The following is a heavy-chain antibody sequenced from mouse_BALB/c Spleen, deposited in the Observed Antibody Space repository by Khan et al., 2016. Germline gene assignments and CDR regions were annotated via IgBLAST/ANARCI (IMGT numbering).Heavy chain of an antibody. CDR2: NDPANGNT. CDR3: SSSPYDYDVGFAY. J-gene: IGHJ3*01. V-gene: IGHV14-3*02. Sequence: VQLKQSGAELVKPGASVKLSCTASGFNIKDTYMHWVKQRPEQGLEWSGRNDPANGNTKYDPKFQGKATITADTSSNTAYLQLSSLTSEETAVDYCSSSPYDYDVGFAYWGHGTLVTVSA. D-gene: IGHD2-4*01. CDR1: GFNIKDTY.